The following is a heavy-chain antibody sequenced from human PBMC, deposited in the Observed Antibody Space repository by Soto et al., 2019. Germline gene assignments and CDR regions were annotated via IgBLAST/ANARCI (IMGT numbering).Heavy chain of an antibody. CDR2: ISSSSSTI. CDR3: ARDGGYGDDGGVYYYYYGMDV. Sequence: PGGSLRLSCAASGFTFSSYSMNWVRQAPGKGLEWVSYISSSSSTIYYADSVKGRFTISRDNAKNSLYLQMNSLRDEDTAVYYCARDGGYGDDGGVYYYYYGMDVWGQGTTVTVSS. J-gene: IGHJ6*02. CDR1: GFTFSSYS. V-gene: IGHV3-48*02. D-gene: IGHD4-17*01.